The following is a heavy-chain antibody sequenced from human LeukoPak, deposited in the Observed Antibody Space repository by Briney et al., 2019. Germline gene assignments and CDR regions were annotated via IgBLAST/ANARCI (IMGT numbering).Heavy chain of an antibody. CDR2: IRSKANTYAT. Sequence: PGGSLRLSCAASGFTFSSYGMHWVRQASGKGLEWVGRIRSKANTYATTFAASVKGRFTISRNDSKNTTYLQMNSLKTEDTAVYYCSRGPDSTAYYTDFDYWGQGTLVTVSS. CDR1: GFTFSSYG. CDR3: SRGPDSTAYYTDFDY. V-gene: IGHV3-73*01. J-gene: IGHJ4*02. D-gene: IGHD3-22*01.